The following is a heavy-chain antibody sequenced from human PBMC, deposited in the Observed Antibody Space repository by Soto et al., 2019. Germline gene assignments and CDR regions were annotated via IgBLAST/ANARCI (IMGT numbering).Heavy chain of an antibody. CDR1: GGSISSSSYY. D-gene: IGHD6-13*01. J-gene: IGHJ4*02. Sequence: TETLSLTCTVSGGSISSSSYYWGWIRQPPGKGLEWIGSIYYSGGTYYNPSLKSRVTISVDTSKNQFSLKLSSVTAADTAVYYCAGNIAAAAPGNWGQGTLVTVS. CDR3: AGNIAAAAPGN. V-gene: IGHV4-39*01. CDR2: IYYSGGT.